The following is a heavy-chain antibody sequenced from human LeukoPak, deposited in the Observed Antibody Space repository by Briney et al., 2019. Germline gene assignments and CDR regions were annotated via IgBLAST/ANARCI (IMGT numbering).Heavy chain of an antibody. Sequence: GGSLRLSCAASGFTFSDYYMSWIRQAPGKGLEWVSYISSSGSTIYYADSVKGRFTISRDNAKNSLYLQMNSLRAEDAAVYYCARIEYSSSYIDYWGQGTLVTVSS. D-gene: IGHD6-6*01. CDR2: ISSSGSTI. V-gene: IGHV3-11*01. CDR3: ARIEYSSSYIDY. J-gene: IGHJ4*02. CDR1: GFTFSDYY.